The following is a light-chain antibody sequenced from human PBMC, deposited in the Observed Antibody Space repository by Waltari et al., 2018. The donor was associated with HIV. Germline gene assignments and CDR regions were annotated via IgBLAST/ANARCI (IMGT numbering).Light chain of an antibody. Sequence: DIQLTQSPSFLSASLKDRVTITCLTSQGISTSLAWYQQRPGQAPELLIYDASVLHTGVPSRFSGSVSGTRFTLTISSLQPDDFGVDYCQQLHTYPHSFGGGTNVE. CDR2: DAS. CDR3: QQLHTYPHS. V-gene: IGKV1-9*01. J-gene: IGKJ4*01. CDR1: QGISTS.